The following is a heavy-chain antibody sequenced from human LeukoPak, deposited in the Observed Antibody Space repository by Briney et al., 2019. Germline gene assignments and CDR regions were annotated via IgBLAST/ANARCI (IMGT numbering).Heavy chain of an antibody. Sequence: PGGSLRLSCAASGFTFNIYSMTWVRQAPGKGLEWVSCISTTSSYIFYADSVRGRLTISRDNAKNSVYLQMDSLRAEDTAVYYCARGGIITSYSFEIWGQGTMVTVSS. J-gene: IGHJ3*02. CDR2: ISTTSSYI. V-gene: IGHV3-21*01. D-gene: IGHD1-26*01. CDR3: ARGGIITSYSFEI. CDR1: GFTFNIYS.